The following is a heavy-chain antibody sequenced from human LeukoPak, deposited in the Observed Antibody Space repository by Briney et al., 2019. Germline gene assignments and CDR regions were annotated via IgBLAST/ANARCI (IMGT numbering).Heavy chain of an antibody. J-gene: IGHJ6*03. Sequence: GGSLRLSCAASGFTFSSYSMNWVRQAPGKGLEWVSYISSSSSTIYYADSVKGRFTISRDNSKNTLYLQMNSLRAEDTAVYYCARASGIAVAGFYMDVWGKGTTVTVSS. CDR3: ARASGIAVAGFYMDV. D-gene: IGHD6-19*01. CDR2: ISSSSSTI. V-gene: IGHV3-48*01. CDR1: GFTFSSYS.